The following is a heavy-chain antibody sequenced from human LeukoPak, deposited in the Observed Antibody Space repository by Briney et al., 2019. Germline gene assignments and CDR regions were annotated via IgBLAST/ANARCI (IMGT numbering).Heavy chain of an antibody. J-gene: IGHJ3*02. CDR3: ARKVTKEWLDVFDAFDI. CDR2: ITSDGSST. D-gene: IGHD6-19*01. CDR1: GFTFSSHW. Sequence: GGSLRLSCAASGFTFSSHWMHWVRQAPGKGLVWVSRITSDGSSTSYADSVKGRFTISRDNAKNTLYLQMNSLRAEDTAVYYCARKVTKEWLDVFDAFDIWGQGTMVTVSS. V-gene: IGHV3-74*01.